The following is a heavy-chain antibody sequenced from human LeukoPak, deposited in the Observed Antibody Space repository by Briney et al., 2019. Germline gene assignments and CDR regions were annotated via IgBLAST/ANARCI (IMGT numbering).Heavy chain of an antibody. J-gene: IGHJ4*02. CDR1: GGSISSGGYY. CDR2: IYSTGST. V-gene: IGHV4-61*02. D-gene: IGHD7-27*01. CDR3: ARDKVPGDY. Sequence: SETLSLTCTVSGGSISSGGYYWSWIRQPAGKGLEYIGRIYSTGSTNYNPSLRSRVTISVDTSKNHFSLKLSSVTAADTAVYYCARDKVPGDYWGQGTLVTVSS.